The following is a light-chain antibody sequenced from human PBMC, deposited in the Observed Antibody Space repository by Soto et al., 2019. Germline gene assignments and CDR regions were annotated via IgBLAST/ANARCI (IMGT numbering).Light chain of an antibody. J-gene: IGLJ2*01. Sequence: QSVLTQPASVSGSPGQSITISCTGTSSDVGSYNLVSWYQQHPGKAPKLLIYEGSNRPSGVPNRFSGSKSGNTASLTISGLLADDEADDYCCSYAGSSTCDVVFGGGTKLTVL. CDR2: EGS. V-gene: IGLV2-23*01. CDR1: SSDVGSYNL. CDR3: CSYAGSSTCDVV.